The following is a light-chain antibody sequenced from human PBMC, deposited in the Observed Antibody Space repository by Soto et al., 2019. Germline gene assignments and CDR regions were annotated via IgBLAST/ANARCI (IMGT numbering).Light chain of an antibody. Sequence: SVVTQCPGTLSLTTGERATLSCRASQSVSRTYLAWYQQKPVQAPRLLIYATSSRATGIPDRFSGSGSGTDFTLTISRLEPEDFAVYYCQQYGRSGTFGQGTKVDIK. V-gene: IGKV3-20*01. J-gene: IGKJ1*01. CDR1: QSVSRTY. CDR3: QQYGRSGT. CDR2: ATS.